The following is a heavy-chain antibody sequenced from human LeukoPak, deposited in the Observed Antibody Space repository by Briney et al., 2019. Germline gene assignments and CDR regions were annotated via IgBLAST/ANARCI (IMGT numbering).Heavy chain of an antibody. Sequence: GRSLRLSCAASGFAFSSYGMHWFRQAPDRGLEWVAVIWCDGSNKYYADSVKGRFTISRDNSKNTLYLQMNSLRAEDTAVYYCAKDRSGISDYWGQGTLVTVSS. CDR1: GFAFSSYG. J-gene: IGHJ4*02. V-gene: IGHV3-33*06. D-gene: IGHD3-10*01. CDR3: AKDRSGISDY. CDR2: IWCDGSNK.